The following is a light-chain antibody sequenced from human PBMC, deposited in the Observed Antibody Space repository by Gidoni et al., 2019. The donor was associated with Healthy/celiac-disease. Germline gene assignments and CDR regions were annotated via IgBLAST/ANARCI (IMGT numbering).Light chain of an antibody. J-gene: IGKJ4*01. V-gene: IGKV1-5*03. Sequence: QSISSWLAWYQQKPGKAPKLLIYKASSLESGVPSRFSGSGSGTEFTLTISSLQPDDFATYYCQQYNSYSATFGGGTKVEIK. CDR1: QSISSW. CDR3: QQYNSYSAT. CDR2: KAS.